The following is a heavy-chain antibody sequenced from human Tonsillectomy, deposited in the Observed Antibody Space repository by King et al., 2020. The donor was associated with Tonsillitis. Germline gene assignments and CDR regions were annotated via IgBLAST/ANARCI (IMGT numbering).Heavy chain of an antibody. CDR3: ARDADYDILTGYFGY. D-gene: IGHD3-9*01. CDR1: GYTFTSYY. V-gene: IGHV1-46*01. Sequence: VQLVQSGAEVKKPGASVKVSCKASGYTFTSYYMHWVRQAPGQGLEWMGIINPTIGSTSYAQKSQGRVTMTRDTSTSTVYMELSSLRSEDTAVYYCARDADYDILTGYFGYWGQGTLVTVSS. J-gene: IGHJ4*02. CDR2: INPTIGST.